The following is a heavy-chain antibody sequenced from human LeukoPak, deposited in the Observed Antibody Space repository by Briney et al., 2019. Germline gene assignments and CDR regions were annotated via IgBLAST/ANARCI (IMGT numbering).Heavy chain of an antibody. CDR2: INHSGST. CDR1: GGSFSGYY. V-gene: IGHV4-34*01. D-gene: IGHD3-22*01. J-gene: IGHJ4*02. CDR3: ARDYDSCGYYTGYFDY. Sequence: PSETLSLTCAVYGGSFSGYYWSWIRQPPGKGLEWIGEINHSGSTNYNPSLKSRVTISVDTSKNQFSLKLSSVTAADTAVYYCARDYDSCGYYTGYFDYWGQGTLVTVSS.